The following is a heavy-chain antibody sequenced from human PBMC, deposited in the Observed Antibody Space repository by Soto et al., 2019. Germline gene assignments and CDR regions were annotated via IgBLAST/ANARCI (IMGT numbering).Heavy chain of an antibody. CDR1: GASVSTGAYY. Sequence: SETLSLTCTVSGASVSTGAYYWGWVRQRPGRGLEWIGYVYESGYTYYNMSLKSRLTISLDRSNNQFSLGLTSVTAADTAVYYCVRALRHTAMVSPWFDPGGQGTLVT. V-gene: IGHV4-31*03. J-gene: IGHJ5*02. CDR2: VYESGYT. CDR3: VRALRHTAMVSPWFDP. D-gene: IGHD5-18*01.